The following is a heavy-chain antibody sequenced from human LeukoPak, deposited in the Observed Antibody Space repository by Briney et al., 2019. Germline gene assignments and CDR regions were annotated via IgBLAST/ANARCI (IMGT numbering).Heavy chain of an antibody. Sequence: PGGSLRLSCASSVFTLSSYWMSWVRQAPGKGLKWVANIKQDGSEKYYVDSVKGRFTISTDNAKNSLYLQMNSLRAEDTAVYYCAGDRELRNERYCFDPWGQGTLVTGSS. V-gene: IGHV3-7*01. CDR3: AGDRELRNERYCFDP. J-gene: IGHJ5*02. CDR2: IKQDGSEK. CDR1: VFTLSSYW. D-gene: IGHD1-7*01.